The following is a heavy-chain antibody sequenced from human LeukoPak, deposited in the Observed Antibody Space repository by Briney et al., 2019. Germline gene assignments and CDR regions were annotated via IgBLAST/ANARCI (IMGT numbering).Heavy chain of an antibody. V-gene: IGHV4-59*08. CDR3: ARHSQWLAIFDY. Sequence: PSETLSLTCTVSGGSILSYYWSWIRQPPGKGLEWIGYIYYSGSTNYNPSLKSRVTISVDTSKNQFSLKLSSVTSTDTAVYYCARHSQWLAIFDYWGQGTLVTVSS. D-gene: IGHD6-19*01. CDR1: GGSILSYY. J-gene: IGHJ4*02. CDR2: IYYSGST.